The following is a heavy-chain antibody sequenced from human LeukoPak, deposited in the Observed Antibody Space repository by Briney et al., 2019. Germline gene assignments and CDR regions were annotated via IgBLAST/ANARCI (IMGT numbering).Heavy chain of an antibody. J-gene: IGHJ4*02. V-gene: IGHV1-69*13. D-gene: IGHD3-10*01. CDR2: IIPIFGTA. CDR1: GGTFSSYA. CDR3: ARDQTYSGSGIYTYFDY. Sequence: SVKVSCKASGGTFSSYAISWVRQAPGQGLEWMGGIIPIFGTANYAQKFQGRVTITADESTSTAYMELSSLRSEDTAVYYCARDQTYSGSGIYTYFDYWGQGILVTVSS.